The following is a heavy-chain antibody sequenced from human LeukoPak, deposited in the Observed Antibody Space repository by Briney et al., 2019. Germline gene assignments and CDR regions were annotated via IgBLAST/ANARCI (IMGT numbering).Heavy chain of an antibody. CDR1: GFTFRSFG. D-gene: IGHD6-6*01. J-gene: IGHJ4*02. V-gene: IGHV3-33*01. CDR2: IWYDGSDK. Sequence: PGGSLRLSCAASGFTFRSFGMHWVRQAPGKGLEWVAIIWYDGSDKYYADSVKGRFTVSRDNSKNTLHLQVNSLRAEDTAVYYCARDRGTTSSAGHYFDMWGQGALVTVSS. CDR3: ARDRGTTSSAGHYFDM.